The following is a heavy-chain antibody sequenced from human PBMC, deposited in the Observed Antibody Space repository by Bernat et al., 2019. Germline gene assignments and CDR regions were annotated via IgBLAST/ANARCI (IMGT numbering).Heavy chain of an antibody. Sequence: QLQLQESGPGLVKPSETLSLTCTVSGGSISSSSFYWGWVRQPPEKGLEWIGNIYYSGSTYSNPSLKSRVTISGDTSKNQFSLTLSSVTAADTALYYCARGAATISGLNVDSWGQGALVTVSS. CDR3: ARGAATISGLNVDS. D-gene: IGHD3-9*01. CDR1: GGSISSSSFY. J-gene: IGHJ4*02. V-gene: IGHV4-39*01. CDR2: IYYSGST.